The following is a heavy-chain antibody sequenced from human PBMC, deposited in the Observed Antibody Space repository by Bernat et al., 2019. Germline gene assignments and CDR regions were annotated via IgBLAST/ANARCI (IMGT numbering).Heavy chain of an antibody. CDR3: ARDSGGSYPTSHCDD. CDR1: GGTFSSYA. Sequence: KASGGTFSSYAISWVRQAPGQGLEWLGGIIPIFGTANYAQKFQDRVTIPSDKSTSPAYMELSSLRSEDTAVYYCARDSGGSYPTSHCDDWGQGTLVT. J-gene: IGHJ4*02. CDR2: IIPIFGTA. V-gene: IGHV1-69*06. D-gene: IGHD1-26*01.